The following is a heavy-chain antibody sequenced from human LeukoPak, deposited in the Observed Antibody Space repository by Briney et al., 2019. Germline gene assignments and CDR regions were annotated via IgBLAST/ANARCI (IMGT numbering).Heavy chain of an antibody. Sequence: PGGSLRLSCAASGFSFNSYWMTWVRQAPGKGLEWVAVISYDGSNKYYADSVKGRFTISRDNSKNTLYLQMNSLRAEDTAVYYCAGYSSGWYGGFDYWGQGTLVTVSS. J-gene: IGHJ4*02. D-gene: IGHD6-19*01. CDR3: AGYSSGWYGGFDY. V-gene: IGHV3-30*01. CDR1: GFSFNSYW. CDR2: ISYDGSNK.